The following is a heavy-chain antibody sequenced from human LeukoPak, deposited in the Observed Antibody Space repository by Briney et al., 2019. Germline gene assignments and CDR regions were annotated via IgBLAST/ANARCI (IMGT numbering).Heavy chain of an antibody. CDR3: VKEAAAGGNFDH. CDR1: GFXFSSYA. CDR2: ISSNGGST. D-gene: IGHD6-13*01. V-gene: IGHV3-64D*06. J-gene: IGHJ4*02. Sequence: GGSLRLSCSASGFXFSSYAIHWVRQAPGKGLEYVSAISSNGGSTYYADSVKGRFTISRDNSKNTLYLQMSSLRAEDTAVYYCVKEAAAGGNFDHWGQGTLVTVSS.